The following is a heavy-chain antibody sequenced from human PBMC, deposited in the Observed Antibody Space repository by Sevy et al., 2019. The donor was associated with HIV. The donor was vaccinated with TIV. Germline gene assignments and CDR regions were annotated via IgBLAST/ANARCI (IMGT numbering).Heavy chain of an antibody. V-gene: IGHV3-30-3*01. CDR1: GFTFSSYA. CDR2: ISYDGSNK. CDR3: ARDWADTAMGNYFDY. D-gene: IGHD5-18*01. Sequence: GGSLRLSCAASGFTFSSYAMHWVRQAPGKGLEWVAVISYDGSNKYYADSVKGRFTISRDNSKNTLYLQMNSLRAEDTAVYYCARDWADTAMGNYFDYWGQGTLVTVSS. J-gene: IGHJ4*02.